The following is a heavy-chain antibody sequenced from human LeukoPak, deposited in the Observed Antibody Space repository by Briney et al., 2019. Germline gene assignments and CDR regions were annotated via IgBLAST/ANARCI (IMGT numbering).Heavy chain of an antibody. Sequence: GESLKISCRGSGYIFTTYWIGWVRQMPDKGLEWMGLIYPGNSDTRYSPSFHGQVTISADKSISTAYLQWSSLKASDTAMYYCARHSAYYYGSGSYIDYWGQGTLVTVSS. D-gene: IGHD3-10*01. CDR3: ARHSAYYYGSGSYIDY. J-gene: IGHJ4*02. CDR1: GYIFTTYW. CDR2: IYPGNSDT. V-gene: IGHV5-51*01.